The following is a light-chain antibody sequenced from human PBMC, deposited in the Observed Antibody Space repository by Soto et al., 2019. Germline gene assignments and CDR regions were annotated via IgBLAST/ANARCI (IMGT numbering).Light chain of an antibody. J-gene: IGKJ1*01. Sequence: DVVMTQSPLSLPVTLGQPASISCRSSQSLIHSDGNTYLSWFQQRPGQSPRRLIYEVSDRDSGVPDRFTGSWSGTDFTLKISRVEAEDVGVYYCMQGTHWPWTFGQGTEVEIK. CDR1: QSLIHSDGNTY. V-gene: IGKV2-30*02. CDR3: MQGTHWPWT. CDR2: EVS.